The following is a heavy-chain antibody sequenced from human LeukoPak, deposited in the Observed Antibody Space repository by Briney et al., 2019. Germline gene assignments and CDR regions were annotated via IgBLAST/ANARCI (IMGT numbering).Heavy chain of an antibody. J-gene: IGHJ4*02. CDR2: IWYDGSNK. Sequence: GGSLRLSCAASGFTFSSYGMHWVRQAPGKGLEWVAVIWYDGSNKYYVDSVKGRFTISRDNSKNTLYLQMNGLRAEDTAVYYCAKDVGNAMVRGARYYFDYWGQGTLVTVSS. V-gene: IGHV3-33*06. CDR1: GFTFSSYG. D-gene: IGHD3-10*01. CDR3: AKDVGNAMVRGARYYFDY.